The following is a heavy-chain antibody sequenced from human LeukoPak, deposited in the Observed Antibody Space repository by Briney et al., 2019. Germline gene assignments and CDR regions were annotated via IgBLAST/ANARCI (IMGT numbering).Heavy chain of an antibody. V-gene: IGHV3-66*01. Sequence: GGSLRLSCAASGFTVSNNYMSWVRQAPGKGLEWVSVIYSGGSTYYADSVKGRFTISRDNSKNTLYLQMNSLRAEDTAVYYCAKDVARYYYDNDFDYWGQGTLVTVSS. CDR3: AKDVARYYYDNDFDY. J-gene: IGHJ4*02. CDR1: GFTVSNNY. CDR2: IYSGGST. D-gene: IGHD3-22*01.